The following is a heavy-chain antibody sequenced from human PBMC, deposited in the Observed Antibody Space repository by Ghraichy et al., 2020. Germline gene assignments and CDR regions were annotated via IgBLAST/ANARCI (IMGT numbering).Heavy chain of an antibody. CDR1: GGSISSGDYY. CDR3: AREGTNYYDSGPPDY. J-gene: IGHJ4*02. Sequence: SETPSLTCTVSGGSISSGDYYWSWIRQPPGKGLEWIGYIYYSGSTYYNPSLKSRVTISVDTSKNQFSLKLSSVTAADTAVYYCAREGTNYYDSGPPDYWGQGTLVTVSS. CDR2: IYYSGST. V-gene: IGHV4-30-4*08. D-gene: IGHD3-22*01.